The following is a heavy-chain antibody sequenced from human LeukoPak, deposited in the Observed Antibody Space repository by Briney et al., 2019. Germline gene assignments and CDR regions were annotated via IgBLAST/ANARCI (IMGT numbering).Heavy chain of an antibody. CDR1: GFTFSSYA. J-gene: IGHJ4*02. Sequence: PGGSLRLSCAASGFTFSSYAMHWVRQAPGKGLEWVAVISYDGSNKYYADSVKGRFTISRDNSKNTLYLQMNSLRAEDTAVYYCARDLVLGYYDSSGYYFDYWGQGTLVTVSS. D-gene: IGHD3-22*01. CDR3: ARDLVLGYYDSSGYYFDY. CDR2: ISYDGSNK. V-gene: IGHV3-30-3*01.